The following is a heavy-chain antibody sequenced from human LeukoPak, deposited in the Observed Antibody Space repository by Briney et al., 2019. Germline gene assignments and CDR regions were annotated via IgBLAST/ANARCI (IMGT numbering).Heavy chain of an antibody. CDR2: ISSSGRTI. CDR1: GFTFSSYE. J-gene: IGHJ4*02. V-gene: IGHV3-48*03. Sequence: GGSLRLSCAASGFTFSSYEMNWVRQAPGKGLEWVSYISSSGRTIYYADSVKGRFTISRDNAKNSLYLQMNSLRAEDTAVYYCARLALSTIYVDYRGQGTPVTVSS. CDR3: ARLALSTIYVDY. D-gene: IGHD3-9*01.